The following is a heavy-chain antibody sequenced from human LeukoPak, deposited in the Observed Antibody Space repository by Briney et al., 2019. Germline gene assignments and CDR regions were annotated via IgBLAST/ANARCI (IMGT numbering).Heavy chain of an antibody. CDR2: ISGSGGST. D-gene: IGHD3-22*01. Sequence: GGSLRLSCAASGFTFSSYWMSWVRQAPGKGLEWVSAISGSGGSTYYADSVKGRFTISRDNSKNTLYLQMNSLRAEDTAVYYCAKRHYYDSSGSPVYYYYMDVWGKGTTVTVSS. CDR3: AKRHYYDSSGSPVYYYYMDV. J-gene: IGHJ6*03. CDR1: GFTFSSYW. V-gene: IGHV3-23*01.